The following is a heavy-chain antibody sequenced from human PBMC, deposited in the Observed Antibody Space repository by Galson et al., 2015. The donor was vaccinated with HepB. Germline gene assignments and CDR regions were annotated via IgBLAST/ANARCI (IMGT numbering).Heavy chain of an antibody. V-gene: IGHV3-66*02. Sequence: SLRLSCAASGFTVSSNYMSWVRQAPGKGPEWVSVIYSGGSTYYADSVKDRFTISRDNSKNTLYLQMNSLRAEDTAVYYCARVAVAGYFDYWGQGTLVTVSS. J-gene: IGHJ4*02. CDR2: IYSGGST. CDR1: GFTVSSNY. D-gene: IGHD6-19*01. CDR3: ARVAVAGYFDY.